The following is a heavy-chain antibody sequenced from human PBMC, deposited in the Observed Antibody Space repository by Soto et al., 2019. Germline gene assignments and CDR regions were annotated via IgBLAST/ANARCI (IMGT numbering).Heavy chain of an antibody. D-gene: IGHD4-17*01. CDR2: ISGSGGGT. CDR3: AKDGSLTTSFTFDY. J-gene: IGHJ4*02. Sequence: LRLSCAASGFTFSSYAMSWARQAPGKGLEWVSGISGSGGGTYYAGSVKGRFTISRDNSKNTLYLQMNSLKAEDTAVYYCAKDGSLTTSFTFDYWGQGTLVTASS. CDR1: GFTFSSYA. V-gene: IGHV3-23*01.